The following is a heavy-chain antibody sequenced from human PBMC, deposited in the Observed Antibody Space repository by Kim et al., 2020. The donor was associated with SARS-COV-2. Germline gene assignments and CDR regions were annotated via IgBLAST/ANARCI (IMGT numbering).Heavy chain of an antibody. Sequence: KGRFTISRDNAKNSLYLQMNSLRAEDTAVYYCARESWQLVLTYYYYGMDVWGQGTTVTVSS. CDR3: ARESWQLVLTYYYYGMDV. V-gene: IGHV3-11*06. J-gene: IGHJ6*02. D-gene: IGHD6-6*01.